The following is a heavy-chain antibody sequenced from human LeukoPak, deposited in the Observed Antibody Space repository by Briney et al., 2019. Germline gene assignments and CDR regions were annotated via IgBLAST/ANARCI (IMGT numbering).Heavy chain of an antibody. CDR1: GGSISSYY. CDR2: IYYSGST. Sequence: PSETLSLTCTVSGGSISSYYWSWIRQPPGKGLEWIGYIYYSGSTNYNPSLKSRVTISVDTSKNQFSLKLSSVTAADTAVYYCARQGDGYYSTCWYFDLWGRGTLVTVSS. J-gene: IGHJ2*01. V-gene: IGHV4-59*08. CDR3: ARQGDGYYSTCWYFDL. D-gene: IGHD5-24*01.